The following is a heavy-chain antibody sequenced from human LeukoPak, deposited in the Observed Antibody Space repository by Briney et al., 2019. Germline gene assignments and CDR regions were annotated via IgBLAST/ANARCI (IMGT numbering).Heavy chain of an antibody. D-gene: IGHD3-22*01. J-gene: IGHJ4*02. CDR1: GFTFSRYW. CDR2: IKQDGSEK. V-gene: IGHV3-7*01. Sequence: PGGSLRLSCAASGFTFSRYWMSWVRQAPGKGLEWVANIKQDGSEKYYVDSVKGRFTISRDNAKNSLYLQMNSLRAEDTAVYYCARAYYYDSSGYPVFDYWGQGTLVTVSS. CDR3: ARAYYYDSSGYPVFDY.